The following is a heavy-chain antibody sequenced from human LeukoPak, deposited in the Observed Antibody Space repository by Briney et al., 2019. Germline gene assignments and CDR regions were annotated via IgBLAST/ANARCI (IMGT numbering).Heavy chain of an antibody. Sequence: PSETLSLTCAVSGASISRYFWSWIRQPPGKGLEWIGYIYDSGSSKYNPSLESRVTISLDTSKNQLSLKLTFVTAADTAVYYCARVPDTTMVYFDYWGQGTLVTVSS. CDR2: IYDSGSS. D-gene: IGHD5-18*01. CDR1: GASISRYF. V-gene: IGHV4-59*01. J-gene: IGHJ4*02. CDR3: ARVPDTTMVYFDY.